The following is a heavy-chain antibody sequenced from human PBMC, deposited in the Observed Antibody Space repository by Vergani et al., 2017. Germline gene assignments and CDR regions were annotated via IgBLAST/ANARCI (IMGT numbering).Heavy chain of an antibody. CDR1: GGSISSSSYY. D-gene: IGHD2-2*01. Sequence: QLQLQESGPGLVKPSETLSLTRTVLGGSISSSSYYWGWIRQPPGKGLEWIGSIDYSGSTYYNPSLKRRVTISVDTSKNQFSLKLSSVTAADTAVYYCARSKGYCSSTSGQPFDYWGQGTLVTVSS. CDR3: ARSKGYCSSTSGQPFDY. V-gene: IGHV4-39*01. J-gene: IGHJ4*02. CDR2: IDYSGST.